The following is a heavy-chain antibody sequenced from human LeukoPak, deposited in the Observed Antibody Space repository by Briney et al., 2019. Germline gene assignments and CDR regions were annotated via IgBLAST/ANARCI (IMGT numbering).Heavy chain of an antibody. CDR2: ISSKVNTYAT. Sequence: PGGSLRLSCAASGFTFSDSAMHWVRQASGKGLEWVGRISSKVNTYATAYAASVKGMFAISRDDSKNTAFLQMNSLKPEDTAVYYCTSQYNSGSGVIYWGQGTLVTVSS. CDR3: TSQYNSGSGVIY. CDR1: GFTFSDSA. D-gene: IGHD6-19*01. V-gene: IGHV3-73*01. J-gene: IGHJ4*02.